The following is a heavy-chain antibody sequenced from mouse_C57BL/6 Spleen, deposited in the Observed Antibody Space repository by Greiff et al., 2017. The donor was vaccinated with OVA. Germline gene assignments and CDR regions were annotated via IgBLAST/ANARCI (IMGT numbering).Heavy chain of an antibody. CDR2: IYPGDGDT. CDR3: ASHGNY. CDR1: GYAFSSSW. J-gene: IGHJ2*01. V-gene: IGHV1-82*01. Sequence: VKLMESGPELVKPGASVKISCKASGYAFSSSWMNWVKQRPGKGLEWIGRIYPGDGDTNYNGKFKGKATLTADKSSSTAYMQLSSLTSEDSAVYFCASHGNYWGQGTTLTVSS. D-gene: IGHD4-1*01.